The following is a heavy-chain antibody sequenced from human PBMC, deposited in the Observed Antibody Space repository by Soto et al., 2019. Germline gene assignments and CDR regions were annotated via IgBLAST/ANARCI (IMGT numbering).Heavy chain of an antibody. Sequence: EVQLVESGGGSVQAGGSLRLSCAASGFTFRSYWMHWIRQAPGKGLVWVSRIHSDGTITNYAYSVKGRFTISRDNAKNTLYLQLNSLRVDDTAVYYCASDGRFSGNVPTSWGQGTLVTVSS. D-gene: IGHD1-26*01. V-gene: IGHV3-74*01. CDR1: GFTFRSYW. CDR3: ASDGRFSGNVPTS. J-gene: IGHJ5*02. CDR2: IHSDGTIT.